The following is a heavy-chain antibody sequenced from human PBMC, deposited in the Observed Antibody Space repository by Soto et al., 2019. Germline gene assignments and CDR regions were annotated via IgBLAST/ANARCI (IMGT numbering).Heavy chain of an antibody. CDR3: ARGGGDSSWYDY. Sequence: SETLSLTCTVSGDSISSYYWSLIRQPPGKGLEWIGYIYYSGSTNYNPSLKSRVTISVDTSKNQFSLKLSSVTAADTAMYYCARGGGDSSWYDYWGQGTLVTVSS. CDR2: IYYSGST. J-gene: IGHJ4*02. CDR1: GDSISSYY. D-gene: IGHD6-13*01. V-gene: IGHV4-59*01.